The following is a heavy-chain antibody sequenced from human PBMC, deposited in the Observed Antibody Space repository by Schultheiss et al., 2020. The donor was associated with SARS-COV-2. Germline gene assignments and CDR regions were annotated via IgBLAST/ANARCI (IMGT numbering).Heavy chain of an antibody. CDR2: IYTSGST. CDR3: ARSLGYCSGGSCYDPDTNYYYYGMDV. V-gene: IGHV4-59*10. D-gene: IGHD2-15*01. Sequence: SETLSLTCAVYGGSFSGYYWSWIRQPAGKGLEWIGRIYTSGSTNYNPSLKSRVTISVDTSKNQFSLKLSSVTAADTAVYYCARSLGYCSGGSCYDPDTNYYYYGMDVWGQGTTVTVSS. J-gene: IGHJ6*02. CDR1: GGSFSGYY.